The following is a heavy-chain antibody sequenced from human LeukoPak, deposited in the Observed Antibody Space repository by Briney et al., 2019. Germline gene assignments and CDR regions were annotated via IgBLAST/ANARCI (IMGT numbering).Heavy chain of an antibody. Sequence: SGTLSLTCAVSGGSISSSNWWSWVRQPPGKGLEWIGEIYHSGSTNYNPSLKSRVTISVDKSKNQFSLKLSSVTAADTAVYYCASGKGTTVNSHAFDIWGQGTMVTVSS. J-gene: IGHJ3*02. CDR2: IYHSGST. CDR1: GGSISSSNW. CDR3: ASGKGTTVNSHAFDI. D-gene: IGHD4-17*01. V-gene: IGHV4-4*02.